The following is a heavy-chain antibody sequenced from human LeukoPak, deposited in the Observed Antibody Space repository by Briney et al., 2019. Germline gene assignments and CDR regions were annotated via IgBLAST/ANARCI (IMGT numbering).Heavy chain of an antibody. V-gene: IGHV4-34*01. CDR3: ARGWVVETGYNWFDP. Sequence: SEALSLTCAVYGGSFSGYYWSWIRQPPGKGLEWIGEINHSGSTNYNPSLKSRVTISVDTSKNQFSLKLSSVTAADTAVYYCARGWVVETGYNWFDPWGQGTLVTVSS. D-gene: IGHD3-16*02. J-gene: IGHJ5*02. CDR1: GGSFSGYY. CDR2: INHSGST.